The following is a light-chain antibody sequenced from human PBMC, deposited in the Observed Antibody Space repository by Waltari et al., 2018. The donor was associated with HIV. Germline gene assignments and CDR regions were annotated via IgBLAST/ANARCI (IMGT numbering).Light chain of an antibody. CDR1: SSDVGSYNL. V-gene: IGLV2-23*02. CDR3: CSYAGSSTLV. Sequence: QSALTQPASVSGSPGQSITISSTGTSSDVGSYNLFSWYQKHPGKAPKLMIYEVSKRPSGVSNRFSGSKSGNTASLTVSGLHAEDEADYYCCSYAGSSTLVFGGGTKLTVL. CDR2: EVS. J-gene: IGLJ2*01.